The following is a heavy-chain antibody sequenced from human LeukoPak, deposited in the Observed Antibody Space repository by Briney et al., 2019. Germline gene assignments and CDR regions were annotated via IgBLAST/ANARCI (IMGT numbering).Heavy chain of an antibody. CDR3: ARVAAGDYYYYYYMDV. CDR1: GGSISSYY. CDR2: IYYSGST. J-gene: IGHJ6*03. D-gene: IGHD6-25*01. Sequence: SETLSLTCTVSGGSISSYYWSWIRQPPGKGLEWIGYIYYSGSTNYNPSLKSRVTISVDTSKNQFPLKLSSVTAADTAVYYCARVAAGDYYYYYYMDVWGKGTTVTVSS. V-gene: IGHV4-59*01.